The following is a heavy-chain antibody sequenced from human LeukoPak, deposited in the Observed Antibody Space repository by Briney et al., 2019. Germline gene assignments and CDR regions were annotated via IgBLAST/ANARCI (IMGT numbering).Heavy chain of an antibody. CDR1: GGSISSGSYY. V-gene: IGHV4-61*02. D-gene: IGHD3-22*01. CDR2: IYTSGST. J-gene: IGHJ4*02. Sequence: PSQTLSLTCTVSGGSISSGSYYWSWIRQPAGKGLERIGRIYTSGSTNYNPSLKSRVTISVDTSKNQFSLKLSSVTAADTAVYYCAREPYYYDSSGPSFDYWGQGTLVTVSS. CDR3: AREPYYYDSSGPSFDY.